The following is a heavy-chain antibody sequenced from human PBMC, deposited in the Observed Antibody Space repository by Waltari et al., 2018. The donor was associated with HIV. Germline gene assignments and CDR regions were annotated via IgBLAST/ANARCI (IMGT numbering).Heavy chain of an antibody. D-gene: IGHD2-15*01. CDR2: SNPDNGCR. Sequence: QVQLVRSGAEVKKPGAPAKLCCKASGYTIPGYSPHWVRSAPGQGLERMGWSNPDNGCRKCERKFRGRGIRSRHTSISTGYRELRRLSCDGTAVYYCARDICNGGSCYSDYFDCGGQGALVTVSA. CDR1: GYTIPGYS. J-gene: IGHJ4*02. V-gene: IGHV1-2*02. CDR3: ARDICNGGSCYSDYFDC.